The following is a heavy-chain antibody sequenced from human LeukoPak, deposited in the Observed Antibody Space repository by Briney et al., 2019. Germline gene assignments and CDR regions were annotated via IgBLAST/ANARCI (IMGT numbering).Heavy chain of an antibody. V-gene: IGHV3-30*04. CDR2: ISYDGSNK. J-gene: IGHJ6*02. CDR3: ARDLPTKGSGSGSYPPYYYYGMDV. CDR1: GFTFSSYA. D-gene: IGHD3-10*01. Sequence: GGSLRLSCAASGFTFSSYAMHWVRQAPGKGLEWVAVISYDGSNKYYADSVKGRFTISRGNSKNTLYLQMNSLRAEDTAVYYCARDLPTKGSGSGSYPPYYYYGMDVWGQGTTVTVSS.